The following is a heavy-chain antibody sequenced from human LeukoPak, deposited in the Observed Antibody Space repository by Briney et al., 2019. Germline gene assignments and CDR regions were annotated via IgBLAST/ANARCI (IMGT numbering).Heavy chain of an antibody. J-gene: IGHJ4*02. CDR3: AKTMGSGSYYYFDY. Sequence: GGSLRLSCAASGFTFSSYAMSWVRQAPGKGLEWVSAISGSGGSTYYADSVRGRFTISRDNSKNTLYLQMNSLRAEDTAVYYCAKTMGSGSYYYFDYWGQGTLVTVSS. D-gene: IGHD3-10*01. CDR2: ISGSGGST. V-gene: IGHV3-23*01. CDR1: GFTFSSYA.